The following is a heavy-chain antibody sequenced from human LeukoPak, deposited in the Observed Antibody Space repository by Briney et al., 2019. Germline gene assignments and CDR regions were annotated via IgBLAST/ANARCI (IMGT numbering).Heavy chain of an antibody. Sequence: ASVKVPCKASGYTFTSYAMNWVRPAPGQGLEWMGWINTNTGNPTYAQGFTGRFVFSLDTSVSTAYLQISSLKAEDTAVYYCVIAARPYYFDYWGQGTLVTVSS. V-gene: IGHV7-4-1*02. CDR2: INTNTGNP. D-gene: IGHD6-6*01. CDR3: VIAARPYYFDY. CDR1: GYTFTSYA. J-gene: IGHJ4*02.